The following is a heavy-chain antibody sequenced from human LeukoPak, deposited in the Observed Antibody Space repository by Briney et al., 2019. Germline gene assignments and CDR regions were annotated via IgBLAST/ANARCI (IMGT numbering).Heavy chain of an antibody. D-gene: IGHD6-13*01. V-gene: IGHV3-9*01. CDR2: ISWNSVSI. CDR1: GFTFYDYA. CDR3: AKDPQSLTSSSWYSYFDY. Sequence: SLRLSCAASGFTFYDYAIHWVRQAPGKGLGWISVISWNSVSIGYADSVKGRFNISRDNAKTSLYLQMNSLRAEDTALYYCAKDPQSLTSSSWYSYFDYWGQGTLVTVSS. J-gene: IGHJ4*02.